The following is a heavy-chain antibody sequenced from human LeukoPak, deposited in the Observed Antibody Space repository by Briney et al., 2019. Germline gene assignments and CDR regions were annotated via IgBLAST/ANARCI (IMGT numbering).Heavy chain of an antibody. D-gene: IGHD4-17*01. CDR3: ARLDYGDYYPSGFDY. Sequence: ASVKVSCKASGGTFSSYAISWVRQAPGQGLEWMGGIIPIFGTANYAQKFQGRVTMTRDTSISTAYMELSRLRSDDTAVYYCARLDYGDYYPSGFDYWGQGTLVTVSS. CDR1: GGTFSSYA. CDR2: IIPIFGTA. V-gene: IGHV1-69*05. J-gene: IGHJ4*02.